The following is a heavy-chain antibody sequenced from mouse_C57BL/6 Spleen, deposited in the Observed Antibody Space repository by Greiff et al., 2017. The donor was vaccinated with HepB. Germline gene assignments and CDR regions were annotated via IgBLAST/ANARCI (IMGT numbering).Heavy chain of an antibody. Sequence: EVNVVESGEGLVKPGGSLKLSCAASGFTFSSYAMSWVRQTPEKRLEWVAYISSGGDYIYYADTVKGRFTISRDNARNTLYLQMSSLKSEDTAMYYCTRGGRDYFDYWGQGTTLTVSS. CDR1: GFTFSSYA. V-gene: IGHV5-9-1*02. D-gene: IGHD3-3*01. J-gene: IGHJ2*01. CDR3: TRGGRDYFDY. CDR2: ISSGGDYI.